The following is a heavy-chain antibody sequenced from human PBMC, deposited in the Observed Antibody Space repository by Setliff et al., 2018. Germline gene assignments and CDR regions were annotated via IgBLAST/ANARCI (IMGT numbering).Heavy chain of an antibody. CDR2: IWYDGSNK. J-gene: IGHJ6*03. V-gene: IGHV3-30*02. Sequence: GGSLRLSCAASGFTFSSYGMHWVRQAPGKGLEWVAVIWYDGSNKYYADSVKGRFTISRDNSKNTLYLQMNSLRAEDTAVYYCAKDNRIAAVDYYYMDVWGKGTTVTVSS. D-gene: IGHD6-13*01. CDR1: GFTFSSYG. CDR3: AKDNRIAAVDYYYMDV.